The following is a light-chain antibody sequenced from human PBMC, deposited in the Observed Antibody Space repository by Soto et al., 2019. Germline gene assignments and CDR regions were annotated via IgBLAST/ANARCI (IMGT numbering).Light chain of an antibody. J-gene: IGKJ5*01. V-gene: IGKV3-20*01. CDR1: QSVGSD. CDR2: GTS. Sequence: EIVLTQSPGTLSLSPGERATLSCRASQSVGSDLAWYQQKPGQAPRLVIYGTSSRATGIPDRFIGSGSGTDFTLTIRRLEPEDFAIYYCQQYGSSPITFGQGTRLEIK. CDR3: QQYGSSPIT.